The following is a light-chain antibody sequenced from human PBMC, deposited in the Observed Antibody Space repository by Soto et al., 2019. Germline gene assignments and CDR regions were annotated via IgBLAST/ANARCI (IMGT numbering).Light chain of an antibody. CDR2: DAS. CDR1: QSVSTR. V-gene: IGKV1-5*02. CDR3: QQYSVYWT. J-gene: IGKJ1*01. Sequence: DIEMTQSPSSLSAPLGDIVTIICRASQSVSTRLVWYQQKPGKAPKVLIYDASSWAGGVPSRFTGSGSGTEFTLTINSLQPDDFATYYCQQYSVYWTFGQGTKVDIK.